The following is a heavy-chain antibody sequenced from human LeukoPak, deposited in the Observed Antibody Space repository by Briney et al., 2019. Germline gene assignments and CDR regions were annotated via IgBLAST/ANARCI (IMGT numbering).Heavy chain of an antibody. CDR2: ISPDGITT. D-gene: IGHD4-17*01. CDR3: ARVHDYGDYQYYFDY. J-gene: IGHJ4*02. Sequence: TGGSLRLSCAASGFTFDNSWIHWVRQGPGRGLVWVSRISPDGITTNYADSVKGRFTISRDNAMNTLYLQMNSLRAEDTAVYYCARVHDYGDYQYYFDYWGQGTLVTVSS. CDR1: GFTFDNSW. V-gene: IGHV3-74*01.